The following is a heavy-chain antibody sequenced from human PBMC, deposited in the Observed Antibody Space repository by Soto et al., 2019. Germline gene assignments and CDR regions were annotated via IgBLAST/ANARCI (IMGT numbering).Heavy chain of an antibody. CDR1: GFTFSSYG. D-gene: IGHD2-15*01. Sequence: QVQLVESGGGVVQPGRSLRLSCAASGFTFSSYGMHWVRQAPGKGLAWMAVISYDGGTKNYADSVKGRFTISRDNSKNTLYLQMDSLRGEDTAVYYCAKDPGYCSGGSCTGYFDYWGQGTLVTVSA. J-gene: IGHJ4*02. V-gene: IGHV3-30*18. CDR2: ISYDGGTK. CDR3: AKDPGYCSGGSCTGYFDY.